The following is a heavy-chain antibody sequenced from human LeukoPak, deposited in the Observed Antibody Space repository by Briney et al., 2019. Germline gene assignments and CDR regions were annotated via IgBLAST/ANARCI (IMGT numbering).Heavy chain of an antibody. V-gene: IGHV1-18*01. CDR3: ARDLLGYCSGGSCPKMDV. CDR1: GYTFTSYG. Sequence: GASVKVSCKASGYTFTSYGISWVRQAPGQGLEWMGWISAYNGNTNYAQKLQGRVTMTTDTSTSTAHMELRSLRSDDTAVYYCARDLLGYCSGGSCPKMDVWGQGTTVTVSS. CDR2: ISAYNGNT. J-gene: IGHJ6*02. D-gene: IGHD2-15*01.